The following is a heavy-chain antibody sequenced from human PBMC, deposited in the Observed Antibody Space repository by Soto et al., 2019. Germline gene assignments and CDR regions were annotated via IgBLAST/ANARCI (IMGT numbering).Heavy chain of an antibody. CDR3: VSWVSAHSDY. CDR2: LNENGANT. CDR1: GFTFSSRP. J-gene: IGHJ4*02. Sequence: GGSLRLSCAASGFTFSSRPMTWVRQAPGKGLEWVSTLNENGANTHYADSVKGRFTISRDNSRNTLDLQMNSLRAEDTALYYCVSWVSAHSDYWGQGTLVTVSS. V-gene: IGHV3-23*01. D-gene: IGHD2-8*01.